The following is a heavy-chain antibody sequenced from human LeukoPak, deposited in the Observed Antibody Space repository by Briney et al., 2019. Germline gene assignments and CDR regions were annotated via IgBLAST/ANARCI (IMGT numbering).Heavy chain of an antibody. CDR1: GGTFSSYA. D-gene: IGHD3-22*01. V-gene: IGHV1-69*04. J-gene: IGHJ4*02. CDR2: IIPILGIA. CDR3: AYPPTRYYDSSGYYLAY. Sequence: SVKVSCKASGGTFSSYAISWVRQAPGQGLEWMGRIIPILGIANYAQKFQGRVTITADKSTSTAYMELSSLRSEDTAVYYCAYPPTRYYDSSGYYLAYWGQGTLVTVSS.